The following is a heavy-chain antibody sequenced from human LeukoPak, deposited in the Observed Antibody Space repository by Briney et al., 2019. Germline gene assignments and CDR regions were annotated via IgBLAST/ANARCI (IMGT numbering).Heavy chain of an antibody. CDR3: ARVTTVTTYADY. CDR2: INHSGST. Sequence: SETLSLTCTVSGGSISSYYWSWIRQPPGKGLEWIGEINHSGSTNYNPSLKSRVTISVDTSKNQFSLKLSSVTAADTAVYYCARVTTVTTYADYWGQGTLVTVSS. D-gene: IGHD4-17*01. V-gene: IGHV4-34*01. J-gene: IGHJ4*02. CDR1: GGSISSYY.